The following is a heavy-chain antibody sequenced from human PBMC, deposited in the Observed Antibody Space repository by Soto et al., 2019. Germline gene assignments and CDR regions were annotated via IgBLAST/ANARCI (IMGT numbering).Heavy chain of an antibody. D-gene: IGHD6-6*01. CDR3: ARLRHSSSSEGWFDP. J-gene: IGHJ5*02. CDR2: IIPIFGTA. Sequence: QVQLVQSGAEVKKPGSSVKVSCKASGGTFSSYAISWVRQAPGQGLEWMGGIIPIFGTANYAQKFQGRVTITAEEYTSTAYMELSSLRSEDTAVYYWARLRHSSSSEGWFDPWGQVTLVTVGS. CDR1: GGTFSSYA. V-gene: IGHV1-69*01.